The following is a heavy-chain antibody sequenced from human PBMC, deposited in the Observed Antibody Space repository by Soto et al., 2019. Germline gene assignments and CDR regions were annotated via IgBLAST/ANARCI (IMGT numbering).Heavy chain of an antibody. CDR3: ARGIAALNFDY. CDR1: GYTLTSYL. J-gene: IGHJ4*02. CDR2: INAGNGNT. D-gene: IGHD6-13*01. Sequence: APVKVACKASGYTLTSYLMHWFRQAPGQRLEWMGWINAGNGNTKYSQKFQGRVTTTRDTSASTAYMELSSLRSEDTAVYYCARGIAALNFDYWGQGTLVTVS. V-gene: IGHV1-3*01.